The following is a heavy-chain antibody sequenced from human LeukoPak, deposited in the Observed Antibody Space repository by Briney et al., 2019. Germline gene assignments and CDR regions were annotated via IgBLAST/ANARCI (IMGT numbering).Heavy chain of an antibody. Sequence: GASVKVSCKASGYTFTSYGISWVRQAPGQGLEWMGWISAYNGNTNYAQKLQGRVTMTTDTSTSTAYMELRSLRSDDTAVYYCARDRSRILTGLHYYYMDVWGKGTTVTVSS. CDR3: ARDRSRILTGLHYYYMDV. V-gene: IGHV1-18*01. CDR2: ISAYNGNT. CDR1: GYTFTSYG. D-gene: IGHD3-9*01. J-gene: IGHJ6*03.